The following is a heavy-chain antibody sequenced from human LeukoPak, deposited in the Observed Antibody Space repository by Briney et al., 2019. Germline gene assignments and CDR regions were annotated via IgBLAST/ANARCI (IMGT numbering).Heavy chain of an antibody. V-gene: IGHV5-51*01. D-gene: IGHD3-9*01. CDR1: GYSFTNYW. CDR2: IYPGDSDP. J-gene: IGHJ4*02. CDR3: ARRDILSGSPFDY. Sequence: GESLKISCQGSGYSFTNYWIGWVRQMPGKGLEWMGIIYPGDSDPRYSPSFQGQVTISADKSTSTAYLQWSSLKASDTAMYYCARRDILSGSPFDYWGQGTLVTVSS.